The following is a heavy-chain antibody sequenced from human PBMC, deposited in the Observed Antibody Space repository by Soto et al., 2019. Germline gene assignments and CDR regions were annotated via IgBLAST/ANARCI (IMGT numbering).Heavy chain of an antibody. CDR3: ARDPLWFGELSSFDY. V-gene: IGHV3-7*01. J-gene: IGHJ4*02. CDR2: IKQDGSEK. D-gene: IGHD3-10*01. Sequence: GGSLRLSCAASGFVFRSLWMSWVRQAPGKGLEWVANIKQDGSEKNYVDSVKGRFTISRDNAKNSLYLQMNSLRVEDTAVYYCARDPLWFGELSSFDYWGQGTLVTVSS. CDR1: GFVFRSLW.